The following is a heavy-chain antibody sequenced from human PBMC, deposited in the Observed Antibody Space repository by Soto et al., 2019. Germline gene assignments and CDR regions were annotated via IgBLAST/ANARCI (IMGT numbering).Heavy chain of an antibody. V-gene: IGHV4-39*01. CDR2: FFYGGNT. CDR3: ARRNYYYYYGMDV. CDR1: GGSISSSTYY. J-gene: IGHJ6*02. Sequence: SETLSLTCTVSGGSISSSTYYWGWMRQPPGKGLEWIACFFYGGNTYYSPSLKSRVTISVDTSKNQFSLKLSSVTAADTAVYYCARRNYYYYYGMDVWGQGTTVIVSS.